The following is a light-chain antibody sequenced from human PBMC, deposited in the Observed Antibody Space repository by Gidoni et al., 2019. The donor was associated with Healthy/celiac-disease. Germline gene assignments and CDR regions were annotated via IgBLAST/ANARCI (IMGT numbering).Light chain of an antibody. CDR2: WAS. Sequence: DIVMTQSPASLAVALGERATINCQSTQSVLYSSNNKNYLAWYQQKPGQPPKLLIYWASTRESGVPDRFSGSGSGTDFTLTISSLQAEDVAVYYCQQYYSTPVLTFGGGTKVEIK. J-gene: IGKJ4*01. CDR1: QSVLYSSNNKNY. V-gene: IGKV4-1*01. CDR3: QQYYSTPVLT.